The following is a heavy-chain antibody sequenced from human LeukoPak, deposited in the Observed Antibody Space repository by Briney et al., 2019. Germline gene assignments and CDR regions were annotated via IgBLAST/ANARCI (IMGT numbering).Heavy chain of an antibody. Sequence: SETLSLTCTVSGGSISSYYWSWIRQPPGKGLEWIGYIYYSGSTNYNPSLKSRVTISVDTSKNQFSLKLSSVTAADTAVYYCARDLAVADAAAYYYGMDVWGQGTTVTVSS. CDR2: IYYSGST. D-gene: IGHD6-19*01. V-gene: IGHV4-59*12. J-gene: IGHJ6*02. CDR3: ARDLAVADAAAYYYGMDV. CDR1: GGSISSYY.